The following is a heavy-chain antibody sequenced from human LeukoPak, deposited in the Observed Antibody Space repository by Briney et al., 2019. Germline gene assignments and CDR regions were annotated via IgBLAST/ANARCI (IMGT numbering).Heavy chain of an antibody. CDR3: ARGSSSWYYFDY. V-gene: IGHV3-30*03. CDR1: GITISNYG. D-gene: IGHD6-13*01. Sequence: GGSLRLSCAASGITISNYGVHWVRQAPGKGLEWLAVISYDGLNKNYADSVKGRFSISRDNSKNSLYLQMNSLRAEDTAVYYCARGSSSWYYFDYWGQGTLVTVSS. J-gene: IGHJ4*02. CDR2: ISYDGLNK.